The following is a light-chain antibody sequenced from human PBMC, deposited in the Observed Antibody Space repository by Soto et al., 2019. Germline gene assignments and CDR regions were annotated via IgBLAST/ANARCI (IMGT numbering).Light chain of an antibody. CDR2: AAS. CDR1: ETISTF. J-gene: IGKJ5*01. CDR3: QQCYSSSPIT. V-gene: IGKV1-39*01. Sequence: DIQLTQSPSSLSASLGDRVTMTCRASETISTFLNWYQHKPGKAPKLLISAASRLQSGVPPRFSGSGSGTDFTLTINSLRPDDFAYYYCQQCYSSSPITFGPGTRLEIK.